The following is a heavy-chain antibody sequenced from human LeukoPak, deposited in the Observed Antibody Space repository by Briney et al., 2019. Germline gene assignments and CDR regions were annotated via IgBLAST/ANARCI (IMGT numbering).Heavy chain of an antibody. CDR1: GGSISSYY. Sequence: PSETLSLTCTVSGGSISSYYWSWIRQPPGKGLEWIGYIYYSGSTNYNPSLKSRVTISVDTSKNQFSLKLSSVTAADTAVYYCARGYYYGSGSYNWFDPWGQGTLVTVSS. CDR3: ARGYYYGSGSYNWFDP. V-gene: IGHV4-59*12. CDR2: IYYSGST. J-gene: IGHJ5*02. D-gene: IGHD3-10*01.